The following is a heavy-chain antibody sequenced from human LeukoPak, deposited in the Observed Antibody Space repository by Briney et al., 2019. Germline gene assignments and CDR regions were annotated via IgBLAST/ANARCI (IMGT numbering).Heavy chain of an antibody. Sequence: SGGSLRLSCAASGFTFSNYYMHWVRQAPGKGPEWVSSITSTSNGAYMYYADSVKGRFTISRDNAKNSLYLQMNSLRAEDTAVYYCAKDPVVRGVGVLNRQYYLDYWGQGTLVTVSS. CDR1: GFTFSNYY. J-gene: IGHJ4*02. V-gene: IGHV3-21*04. CDR3: AKDPVVRGVGVLNRQYYLDY. D-gene: IGHD3-10*01. CDR2: ITSTSNGAYM.